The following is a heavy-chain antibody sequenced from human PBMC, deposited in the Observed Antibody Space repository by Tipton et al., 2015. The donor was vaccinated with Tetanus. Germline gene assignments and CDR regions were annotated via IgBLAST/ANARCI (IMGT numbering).Heavy chain of an antibody. Sequence: TLSLTCTVSGGSTHGFYWTWIRQSAGKGLEWIGRIYGRGSTNYNPSLKSRVAMSMDTSKNQFSLKLTSVTATDTAVYFCAKQLRQWLVPEDSWGQGTLVTVSS. J-gene: IGHJ5*01. CDR3: AKQLRQWLVPEDS. CDR2: IYGRGST. V-gene: IGHV4-4*07. D-gene: IGHD6-19*01. CDR1: GGSTHGFY.